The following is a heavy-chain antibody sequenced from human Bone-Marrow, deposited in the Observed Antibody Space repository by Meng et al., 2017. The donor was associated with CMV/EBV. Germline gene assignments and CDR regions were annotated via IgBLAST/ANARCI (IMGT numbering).Heavy chain of an antibody. D-gene: IGHD1-20*01. CDR3: AGFITGTRRQREGLGY. J-gene: IGHJ4*02. CDR2: INPSGGST. CDR1: GYTFTSYG. V-gene: IGHV1-18*01. Sequence: ASVKVSCKASGYTFTSYGISWVRQAPGQGLEWMGIINPSGGSTSYAQKFQGRVTMTTDTSTSTAYMELRSLRSDDTAVYYCAGFITGTRRQREGLGYWGQGTLVTVSS.